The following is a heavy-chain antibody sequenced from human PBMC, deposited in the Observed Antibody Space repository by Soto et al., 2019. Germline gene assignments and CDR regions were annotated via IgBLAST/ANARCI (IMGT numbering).Heavy chain of an antibody. J-gene: IGHJ4*02. CDR1: GGTFSSYA. Sequence: SVKVSCKASGGTFSSYAISWVRQAPGQGLEWMGGIIPIFGTANYAQKFQGRVTITADKSTGTAYMELSSLRSEDTVVYYCARGSYDSSGYYLYYFDYWGQGTLVTVSS. V-gene: IGHV1-69*06. D-gene: IGHD3-22*01. CDR3: ARGSYDSSGYYLYYFDY. CDR2: IIPIFGTA.